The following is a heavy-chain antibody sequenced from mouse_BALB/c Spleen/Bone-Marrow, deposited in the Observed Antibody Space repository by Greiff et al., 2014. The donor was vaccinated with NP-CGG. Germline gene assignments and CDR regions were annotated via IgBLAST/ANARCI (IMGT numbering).Heavy chain of an antibody. Sequence: SGGALVKPGASVKLSFPASGFHIKDTFLHWGEQKPEQGLEWIGRIDPANGNTKYDPKFQGKATITADTSSNTAYLQLSSLTSEDAAVYYCARTDYWGQGTTLTVSS. CDR3: ARTDY. CDR2: IDPANGNT. V-gene: IGHV14-3*02. CDR1: GFHIKDTF. J-gene: IGHJ2*01.